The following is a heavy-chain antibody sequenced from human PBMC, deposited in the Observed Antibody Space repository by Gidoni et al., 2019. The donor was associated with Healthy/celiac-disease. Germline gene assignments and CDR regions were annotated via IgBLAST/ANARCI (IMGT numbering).Heavy chain of an antibody. J-gene: IGHJ3*02. CDR3: ARGSMITFGGVIVIGRAFDI. D-gene: IGHD3-16*02. CDR1: GFTFSSYE. V-gene: IGHV3-48*03. Sequence: EVQLVESGGVLVQPGGSLRLSCAASGFTFSSYEMNWVRQAPGKGLEWVSYISSSGSTIYYADSVKGRFTISRDNAKNSLYLQMNSLRAEDTAVYYCARGSMITFGGVIVIGRAFDIWGQGTMVTVSS. CDR2: ISSSGSTI.